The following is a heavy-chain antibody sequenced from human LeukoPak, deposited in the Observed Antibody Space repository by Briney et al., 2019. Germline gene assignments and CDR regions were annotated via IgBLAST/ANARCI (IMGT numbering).Heavy chain of an antibody. CDR3: ARATYYDILTADY. D-gene: IGHD3-9*01. CDR2: IYYSGST. CDR1: GGSISNYY. J-gene: IGHJ4*02. V-gene: IGHV4-59*01. Sequence: SETLSLTCTVSGGSISNYYWSWIRQPPGKGLEWIGYIYYSGSTNYNPSLKSRVTISVDTSKNQFSLKLSSVTAADTAVYYCARATYYDILTADYWGQGTLVTVSS.